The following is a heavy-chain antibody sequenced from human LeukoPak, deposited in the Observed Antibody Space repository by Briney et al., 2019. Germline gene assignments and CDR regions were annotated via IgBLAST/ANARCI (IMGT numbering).Heavy chain of an antibody. D-gene: IGHD2-21*02. V-gene: IGHV4-38-2*02. CDR3: ARHWRYHIVVVTAIQRRNWFDP. Sequence: PSETLSLTCTVSGYSISSGYYWGWIRQPPGKGLEWIGSIYHSGSTYYNPSLKSRVTISVDRSKNQFSLKLSSVTAADTAVYYCARHWRYHIVVVTAIQRRNWFDPWGQGTLVTVSS. CDR1: GYSISSGYY. J-gene: IGHJ5*02. CDR2: IYHSGST.